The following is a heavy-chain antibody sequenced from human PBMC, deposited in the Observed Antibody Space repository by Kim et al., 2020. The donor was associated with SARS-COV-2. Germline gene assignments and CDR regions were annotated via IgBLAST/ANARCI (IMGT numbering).Heavy chain of an antibody. CDR1: GGSFSGYY. J-gene: IGHJ4*02. D-gene: IGHD2-2*01. CDR3: ARSRMGFTPYVDY. Sequence: SETLSLTCAVYGGSFSGYYWSWIRQPPGKGLEWIGEINHSGSTNYNPSLKSRVTISVDTSKNQFSLKLSSVTAADTAVYYCARSRMGFTPYVDYWGQGTLVTVSS. V-gene: IGHV4-34*01. CDR2: INHSGST.